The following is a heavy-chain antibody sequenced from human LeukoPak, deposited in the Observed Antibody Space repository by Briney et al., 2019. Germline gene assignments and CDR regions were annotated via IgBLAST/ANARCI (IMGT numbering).Heavy chain of an antibody. D-gene: IGHD1-14*01. CDR1: GYRFTNYW. J-gene: IGHJ4*02. CDR2: IYPDDSDT. CDR3: ARPITGPEPVWLDY. Sequence: GESLKISCKVSGYRFTNYWIGWVRQMPGKGLEWMGTIYPDDSDTRYSPSFQGQVTISADKSISTAYLQWTSLKASDTAIYYCARPITGPEPVWLDYWGQGTLVTVSS. V-gene: IGHV5-51*01.